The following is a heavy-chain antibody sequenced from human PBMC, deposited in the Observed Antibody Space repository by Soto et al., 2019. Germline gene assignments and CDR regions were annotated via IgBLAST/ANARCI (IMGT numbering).Heavy chain of an antibody. CDR1: GFTFSSYG. D-gene: IGHD3-10*01. CDR3: ARDLFSSYGSGSYYPNWFDP. V-gene: IGHV3-33*01. CDR2: IWYDGSNK. J-gene: IGHJ5*02. Sequence: GSLRLSCAASGFTFSSYGMHWVRQAPGKGLEWVAVIWYDGSNKYYADSVKGRFTISRDNSKNTLYLQMNSLRAEDTAVYYCARDLFSSYGSGSYYPNWFDPWGQGTLVTVSS.